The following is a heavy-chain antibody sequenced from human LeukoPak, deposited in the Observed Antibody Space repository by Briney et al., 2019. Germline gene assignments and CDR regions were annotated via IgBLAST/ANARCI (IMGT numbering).Heavy chain of an antibody. CDR3: ARGRPHGNDY. CDR1: GFTFSSYW. CDR2: IASDGSST. D-gene: IGHD4-23*01. J-gene: IGHJ4*02. V-gene: IGHV3-74*01. Sequence: GGSLRLSCAASGFTFSSYWMDWVRQAPGKGLVWVSRIASDGSSTTYADSVKGRFSISRDNAKNTLCLQMNSLRVEDTAVYYCARGRPHGNDYWGQGTLVTVSS.